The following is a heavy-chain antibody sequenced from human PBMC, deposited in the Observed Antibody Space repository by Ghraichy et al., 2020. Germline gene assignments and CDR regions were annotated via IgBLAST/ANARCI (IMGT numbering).Heavy chain of an antibody. D-gene: IGHD6-6*01. CDR2: IGGSGGST. Sequence: GGSLRLSCAASGFTFSSYAMSWVRQAPGKGLEWVSAIGGSGGSTYYADSVKGRFTISRDTSKNTLYLQMNSLRAEDTAVYYCAKGLRQLAHAFDIWGQGKMVTGSS. CDR3: AKGLRQLAHAFDI. V-gene: IGHV3-23*01. CDR1: GFTFSSYA. J-gene: IGHJ3*02.